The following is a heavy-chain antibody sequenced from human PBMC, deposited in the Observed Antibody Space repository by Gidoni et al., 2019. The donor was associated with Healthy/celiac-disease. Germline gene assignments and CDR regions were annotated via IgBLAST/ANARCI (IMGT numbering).Heavy chain of an antibody. Sequence: EVQLLESGGGLVQPGGSMRLSCAASGFTFSSYAMSWVRQAPGKGLEWVSAISGSGGSTYYADSVKGRFTISRDISKNTLYLQMNSLRAEDTAVYYCAKGGRITIFGVVTHFDYWGQGTLVTVSS. CDR2: ISGSGGST. J-gene: IGHJ4*02. CDR1: GFTFSSYA. D-gene: IGHD3-3*01. CDR3: AKGGRITIFGVVTHFDY. V-gene: IGHV3-23*01.